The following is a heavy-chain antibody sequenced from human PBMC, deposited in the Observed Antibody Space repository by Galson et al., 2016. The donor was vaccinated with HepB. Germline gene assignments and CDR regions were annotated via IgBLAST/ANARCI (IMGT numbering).Heavy chain of an antibody. V-gene: IGHV3-7*03. CDR1: GFTFSNFW. J-gene: IGHJ5*02. CDR3: ARLPTHIERGAILPDL. Sequence: SLRLSCAASGFTFSNFWMTWVRQAPGKGPEWVGNIKEDGSETYYVDSVRGRFTISRDNTKNTLYLQMDSLRVEDTAVYYCARLPTHIERGAILPDLWGQGTLVAVSS. D-gene: IGHD5-24*01. CDR2: IKEDGSET.